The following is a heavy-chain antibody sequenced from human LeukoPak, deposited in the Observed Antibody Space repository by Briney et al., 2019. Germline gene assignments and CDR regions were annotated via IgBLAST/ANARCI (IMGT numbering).Heavy chain of an antibody. CDR3: ARDSYGMDV. V-gene: IGHV3-23*01. CDR1: GFTFDNYA. J-gene: IGHJ6*02. Sequence: GGSLRLSCAASGFTFDNYAMTWVRQAPGRGLEWISTISGSDYTTYYADSVKGRFTISRDNSKNTLSLQMNSLGTEDSALYYCARDSYGMDVWGLGTTVTVSS. CDR2: ISGSDYTT.